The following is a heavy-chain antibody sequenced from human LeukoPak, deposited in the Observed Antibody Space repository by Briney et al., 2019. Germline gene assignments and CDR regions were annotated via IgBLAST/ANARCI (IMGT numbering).Heavy chain of an antibody. CDR1: GYSISSYN. Sequence: SETLSFTCTVYGYSISSYNWSWLRQPPGKGLEWLGYINYSGNTNYNPSLKSRVTISVDTSKNPFSLRLTSVTDEDTAVYYGAREGRQYYVYFDCGGQGTLVTVSS. J-gene: IGHJ4*02. CDR2: INYSGNT. CDR3: AREGRQYYVYFDC. V-gene: IGHV4-59*01. D-gene: IGHD2/OR15-2a*01.